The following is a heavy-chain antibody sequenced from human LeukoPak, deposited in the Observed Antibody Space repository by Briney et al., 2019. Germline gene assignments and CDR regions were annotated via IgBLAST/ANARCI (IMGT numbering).Heavy chain of an antibody. CDR2: IYHSGST. CDR1: GASITSYY. V-gene: IGHV4-59*08. CDR3: ARHDGDCRSTSCYFDY. Sequence: SETLSLTCTVSGASITSYYWSWIRQPPGKGLEWIGYIYHSGSTNYNPSLKSRVTISVDTSKNQFSLKLSSVTAADTAVYYCARHDGDCRSTSCYFDYWGQGTLVTVSS. J-gene: IGHJ4*02. D-gene: IGHD2-2*03.